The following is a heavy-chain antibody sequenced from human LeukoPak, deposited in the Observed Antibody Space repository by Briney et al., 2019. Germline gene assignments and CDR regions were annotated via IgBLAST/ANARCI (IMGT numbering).Heavy chain of an antibody. Sequence: GESLKISCKGSGYSFTSYWIGWVCQMPGKGLEWMGIIYPGDSDTRYSPSFQGQVTISADKSISTAYLQWSSLKASDTAMYYCARQGDCGGDCYDPYFDYWGQGTLVTVSS. CDR1: GYSFTSYW. V-gene: IGHV5-51*01. CDR3: ARQGDCGGDCYDPYFDY. CDR2: IYPGDSDT. J-gene: IGHJ4*02. D-gene: IGHD2-21*02.